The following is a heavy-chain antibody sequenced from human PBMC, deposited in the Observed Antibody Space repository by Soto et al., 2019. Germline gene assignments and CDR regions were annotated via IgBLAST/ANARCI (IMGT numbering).Heavy chain of an antibody. CDR3: ARGGYSYGYSAFDI. D-gene: IGHD5-18*01. CDR2: IWYDGSNK. J-gene: IGHJ3*02. Sequence: QVQLVESGGGVVQPGRSLRLSCAASGFTFSSYGMHWVRQAPGKGLEWVAVIWYDGSNKYYADSVKGRFTISRDNSKNTLYLKMNSLRAEDTAVYYCARGGYSYGYSAFDIWGQGTMVTVSS. V-gene: IGHV3-33*01. CDR1: GFTFSSYG.